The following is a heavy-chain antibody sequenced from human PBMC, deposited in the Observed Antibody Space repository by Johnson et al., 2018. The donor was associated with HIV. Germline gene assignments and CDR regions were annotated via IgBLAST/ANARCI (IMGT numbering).Heavy chain of an antibody. CDR1: GLNVSSTY. CDR3: ARGDGYRRAFDI. Sequence: VQLVESGGGLIQPGGSLRLSCAASGLNVSSTYMSWVRQAPGKGLEWVANIKQDGSQKYYVDSVKGRFNISRDNAKNSLYLQMNSLRDEDNAVYYCARGDGYRRAFDIWGQGTMVTVSS. V-gene: IGHV3-7*01. CDR2: IKQDGSQK. J-gene: IGHJ3*02. D-gene: IGHD1-1*01.